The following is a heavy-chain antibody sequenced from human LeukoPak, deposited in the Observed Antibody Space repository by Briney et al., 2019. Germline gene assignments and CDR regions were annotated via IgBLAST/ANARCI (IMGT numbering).Heavy chain of an antibody. CDR3: ARQGGPQAIFDY. J-gene: IGHJ4*02. V-gene: IGHV4-59*08. D-gene: IGHD2-15*01. CDR2: IYYSGST. CDR1: GGSISSYY. Sequence: MSSETLSLTCTVSGGSISSYYWSWIRQPPGKGLEWIGYIYYSGSTNYNPSLKSRVTISVDTSKNQFSLKLSSVTAADTAVYYCARQGGPQAIFDYWGQGTLVTVSS.